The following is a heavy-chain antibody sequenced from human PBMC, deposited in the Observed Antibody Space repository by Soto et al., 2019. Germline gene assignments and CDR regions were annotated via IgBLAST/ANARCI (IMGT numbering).Heavy chain of an antibody. D-gene: IGHD2-21*02. CDR2: INQDGNEK. CDR3: ARGGDCGGDCGFDY. J-gene: IGHJ4*02. CDR1: GFTFSSYW. V-gene: IGHV3-7*01. Sequence: GGSLRLSCAASGFTFSSYWMGWVRQAPGKGLEWVANINQDGNEKYYPGSVKGRFTISRENAKNSLYLQMNSLRAGDTAVYYCARGGDCGGDCGFDYWGQGTLVTVSS.